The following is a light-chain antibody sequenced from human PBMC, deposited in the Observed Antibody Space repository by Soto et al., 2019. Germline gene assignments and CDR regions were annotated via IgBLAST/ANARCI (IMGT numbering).Light chain of an antibody. J-gene: IGLJ1*01. CDR2: DVS. V-gene: IGLV2-14*01. CDR1: SSDVGGYNY. Sequence: QSALTQPASVSGSPGQSITISCTGTSSDVGGYNYVSWYQQHPGKAPKLMIYDVSNRPSGVSNRFSGSKSGNTASLTISVLQAEDEADYYCSSYTSSSTLEVFGTGTKVTVL. CDR3: SSYTSSSTLEV.